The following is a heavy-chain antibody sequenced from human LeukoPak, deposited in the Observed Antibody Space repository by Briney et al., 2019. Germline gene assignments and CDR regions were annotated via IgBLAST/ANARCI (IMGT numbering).Heavy chain of an antibody. CDR1: GLTFSSYA. CDR2: ISGSGGST. D-gene: IGHD3-3*01. Sequence: NPGGSLRLXCAASGLTFSSYAMRWVRPAPGKGLEWVSAISGSGGSTYYADSVKGRFTISRDNSKNTLYLQMNSLRAEDTAVYYCAINDFWSGYFDYWGQGTLVTVSS. V-gene: IGHV3-23*01. J-gene: IGHJ4*02. CDR3: AINDFWSGYFDY.